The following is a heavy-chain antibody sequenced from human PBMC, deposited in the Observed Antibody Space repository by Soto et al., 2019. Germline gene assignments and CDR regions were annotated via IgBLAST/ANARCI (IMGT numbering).Heavy chain of an antibody. CDR2: IKQDGSEK. J-gene: IGHJ4*02. CDR3: VRDSSGMFSVDY. V-gene: IGHV3-7*03. D-gene: IGHD3-10*02. CDR1: GFTFSTYW. Sequence: EVQLVESGGGLVQPGGSLRLSCAPSGFTFSTYWMSWVRQAPGKGLEWVASIKQDGSEKYYLDSVKGRFTISRDNAKNSLYLQMISLRAEDTAVYYCVRDSSGMFSVDYWGQGTLVTVSS.